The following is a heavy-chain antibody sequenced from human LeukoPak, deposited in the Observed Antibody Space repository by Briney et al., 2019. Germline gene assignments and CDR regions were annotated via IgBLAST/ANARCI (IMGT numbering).Heavy chain of an antibody. D-gene: IGHD3-22*01. Sequence: VASVKVSCKASGYTFTGYYMHWVRQAPGQGLEWMGWINPNSGGTNYAQKFQGRVTMTRDTSISTAYMELSRLRSDDTAVYYCARPKHDSSGYYYGYYDYWGQGTLVTVSS. CDR2: INPNSGGT. V-gene: IGHV1-2*02. J-gene: IGHJ4*02. CDR1: GYTFTGYY. CDR3: ARPKHDSSGYYYGYYDY.